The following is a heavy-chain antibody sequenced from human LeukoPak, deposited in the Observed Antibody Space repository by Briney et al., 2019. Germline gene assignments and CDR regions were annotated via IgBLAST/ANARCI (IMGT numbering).Heavy chain of an antibody. J-gene: IGHJ4*02. CDR2: IHYTGTA. Sequence: PSETLSLTCTVSGDSISSTTYHSGCIRQPPGKGLEWIASIHYTGTAYYRPSLKSRLTISVDTSKNQFSLKLSSVTASDTAVYYCEAEMSSAARYWGQGTLVTVSS. D-gene: IGHD2-2*01. CDR3: EAEMSSAARY. CDR1: GDSISSTTYH. V-gene: IGHV4-39*01.